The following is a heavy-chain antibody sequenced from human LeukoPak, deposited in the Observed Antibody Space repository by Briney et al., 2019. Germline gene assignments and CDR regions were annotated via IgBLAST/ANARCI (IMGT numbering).Heavy chain of an antibody. CDR1: GDSISTYQ. CDR3: ARVGRGDHTWGSYSFDY. Sequence: SEPLSLTCTVSGDSISTYQWSWIRQPPGKGLEWIGYMSYSGGTMYNPSLRSRVTISIDTSKNQFSLKLSSVTAADTAVYYCARVGRGDHTWGSYSFDYWGQGALVTVSS. J-gene: IGHJ4*02. V-gene: IGHV4-59*01. D-gene: IGHD3-16*01. CDR2: MSYSGGT.